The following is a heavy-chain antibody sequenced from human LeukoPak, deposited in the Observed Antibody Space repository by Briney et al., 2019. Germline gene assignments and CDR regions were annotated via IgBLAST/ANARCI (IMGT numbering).Heavy chain of an antibody. CDR2: IKQDGSEK. J-gene: IGHJ3*01. V-gene: IGHV3-7*01. CDR3: ARRAGDRERPFDV. CDR1: GFTFSNYW. D-gene: IGHD7-27*01. Sequence: GGSVSLSCAASGFTFSNYWMTWVRESPGKGLEWVADIKQDGSEKYYVDSVKGRFTISRDNARNSLYLQMNNLRAGDTAMYYCARRAGDRERPFDVWGQRPLDSVSS.